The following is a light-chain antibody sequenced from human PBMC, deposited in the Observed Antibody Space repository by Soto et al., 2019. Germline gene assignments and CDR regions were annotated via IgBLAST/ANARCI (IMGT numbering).Light chain of an antibody. CDR3: QQYNTFWT. CDR2: KAS. Sequence: DIQMTQSPSTLSASVGDRVTITCRASQSISSWLAWYQQKPGKAPKLLIYKASSLESGVPSRFSGSASGTDFTLTISSLQPDDSATYYCQQYNTFWTFGQGTKVDI. V-gene: IGKV1-5*03. CDR1: QSISSW. J-gene: IGKJ1*01.